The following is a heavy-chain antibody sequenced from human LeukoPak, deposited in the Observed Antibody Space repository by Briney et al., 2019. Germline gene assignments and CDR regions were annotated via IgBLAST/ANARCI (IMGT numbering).Heavy chain of an antibody. CDR2: INPNSGGT. CDR3: ARGGAATVSSYYYYYYMDV. J-gene: IGHJ6*03. V-gene: IGHV1-2*06. CDR1: GYTFTGYY. Sequence: VASVKVSCKASGYTFTGYYMHWVRQAPGQGLEWMGRINPNSGGTNYAQKFQGRVTMTRDTSISTAYIELSRLRSDDTAVYYCARGGAATVSSYYYYYYMDVWAKGPRSPSP. D-gene: IGHD4-17*01.